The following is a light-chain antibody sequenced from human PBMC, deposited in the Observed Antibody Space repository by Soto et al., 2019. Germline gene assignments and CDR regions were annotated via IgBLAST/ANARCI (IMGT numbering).Light chain of an antibody. CDR2: DAS. CDR3: QQRTNWLT. V-gene: IGKV3-11*01. Sequence: EIVLTQSPATLSLSPGERATLSSRASQSVASSLAWYQQKPGQPPRLIIYDASKRTAGIPARYSGSEYGTDFTLTISRLEPEDFEVYYCQQRTNWLTFGGGTKVESK. CDR1: QSVASS. J-gene: IGKJ4*01.